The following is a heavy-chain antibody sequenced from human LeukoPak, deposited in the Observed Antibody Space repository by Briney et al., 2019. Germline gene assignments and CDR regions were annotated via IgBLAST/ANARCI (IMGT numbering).Heavy chain of an antibody. CDR2: IIPIFGTA. D-gene: IGHD2-21*02. CDR1: GGTFSSYA. CDR3: AKSDLAYCGGDCYSVGAFDI. J-gene: IGHJ3*02. Sequence: SVKVPCKASGGTFSSYAISWVRQAPGQGLEWMGGIIPIFGTANYAQKFQGRVTITTDESTSTAYMELSSLRSEDTAVYYCAKSDLAYCGGDCYSVGAFDIWGQGTMVTVSS. V-gene: IGHV1-69*05.